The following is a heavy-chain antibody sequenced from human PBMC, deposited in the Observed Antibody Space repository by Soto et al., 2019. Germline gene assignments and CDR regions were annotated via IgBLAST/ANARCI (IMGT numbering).Heavy chain of an antibody. Sequence: ASVRVSCKASGYTFTGYYMHWVRQAPGQGLEWMGWINPNSGGTNYAQKFQGWVTMTRDTSISTAYMELSRLRSDDTAVYYCARGEQLALYGMDVWGQGTTVTVSS. J-gene: IGHJ6*02. CDR1: GYTFTGYY. CDR3: ARGEQLALYGMDV. CDR2: INPNSGGT. V-gene: IGHV1-2*04. D-gene: IGHD6-6*01.